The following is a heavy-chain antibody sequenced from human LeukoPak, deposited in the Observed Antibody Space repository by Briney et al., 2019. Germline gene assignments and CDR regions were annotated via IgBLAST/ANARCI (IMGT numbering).Heavy chain of an antibody. CDR1: GGSISSYY. CDR2: IYYSGST. Sequence: SETLSLTCTVSGGSISSYYWSWIRQPPGKGLEWIGYIYYSGSTNYNPSLKSRVTISVDTSKNQFSLKLSSVTAADTAVYYCARVHQTYYYDSSGYCGGYYYYYYMDVWGKGTTVTISS. V-gene: IGHV4-59*01. J-gene: IGHJ6*03. CDR3: ARVHQTYYYDSSGYCGGYYYYYYMDV. D-gene: IGHD3-22*01.